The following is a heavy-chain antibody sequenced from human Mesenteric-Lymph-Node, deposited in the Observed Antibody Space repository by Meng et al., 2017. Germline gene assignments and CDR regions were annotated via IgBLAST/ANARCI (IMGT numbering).Heavy chain of an antibody. V-gene: IGHV4-39*07. Sequence: SETLSLTCTVSGGAISSRSHYWGWVRQPPGKGLEWIGSIYYSGSTYNNQSLKSRVTTSVDTSKNQFSLKLSSVTAADTAVYYCARWLETYFDFWGQGTLVTVSS. CDR1: GGAISSRSHY. CDR3: ARWLETYFDF. J-gene: IGHJ4*02. D-gene: IGHD3-3*01. CDR2: IYYSGST.